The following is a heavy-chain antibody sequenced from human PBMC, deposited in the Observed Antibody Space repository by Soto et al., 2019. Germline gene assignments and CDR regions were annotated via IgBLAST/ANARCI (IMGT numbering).Heavy chain of an antibody. J-gene: IGHJ4*02. CDR2: IWYDGSNK. V-gene: IGHV3-33*01. CDR3: ARQRGDFDVVPTFDY. D-gene: IGHD3-9*01. Sequence: GGSLRLSCAASGFTFSSYGMHWVRQAPGKGLEWVAVIWYDGSNKYYADSVKGRFTMSRDNSKNTLYLQMNSLRAEDTAVYYCARQRGDFDVVPTFDYWGQGTLVTVSS. CDR1: GFTFSSYG.